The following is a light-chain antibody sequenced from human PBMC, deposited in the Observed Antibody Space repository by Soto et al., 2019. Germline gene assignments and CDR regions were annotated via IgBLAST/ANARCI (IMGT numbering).Light chain of an antibody. J-gene: IGKJ1*01. CDR1: ESVSTN. Sequence: EIEMTQSPATLSLAPGERVTLSCMASESVSTNLAWYQQKAGQAPRLLIYGASTRATGIPARFSGSGSGTEFTLTISGLQSEDFAVYYCQQYSIWRKFGQGTKVEIK. V-gene: IGKV3-15*01. CDR2: GAS. CDR3: QQYSIWRK.